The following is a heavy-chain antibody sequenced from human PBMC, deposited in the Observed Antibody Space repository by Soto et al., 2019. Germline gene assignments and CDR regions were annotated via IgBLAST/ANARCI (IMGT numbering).Heavy chain of an antibody. CDR2: ISYDGSNK. V-gene: IGHV3-30*18. CDR3: AKDRDVLRYHYGMDV. J-gene: IGHJ6*01. Sequence: QVQLVESGGGVVQPGRSLRLSCAASGFTFSSYGMHWVRQAPGKGLEWVAVISYDGSNKYYADSVKGRFTISRDNSKNTLYLQMNSLRAEDTAVYYCAKDRDVLRYHYGMDVW. D-gene: IGHD3-9*01. CDR1: GFTFSSYG.